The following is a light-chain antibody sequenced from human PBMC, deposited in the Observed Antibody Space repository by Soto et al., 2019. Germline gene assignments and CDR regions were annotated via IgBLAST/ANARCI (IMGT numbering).Light chain of an antibody. Sequence: QSVLTQPASVSGSPGQSITISCTGTSSDVGNYNLVSWYQHHPDKAPKLMIYEVTRRPSGVSNRFSGAKSGNTASLTISGLHAEDEADDYCCSYADNNILLGGGTKVTGL. J-gene: IGLJ3*02. CDR1: SSDVGNYNL. CDR2: EVT. V-gene: IGLV2-23*02. CDR3: CSYADNNIL.